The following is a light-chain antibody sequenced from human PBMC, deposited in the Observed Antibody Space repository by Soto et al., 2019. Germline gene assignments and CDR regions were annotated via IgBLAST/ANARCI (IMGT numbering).Light chain of an antibody. CDR3: QQYNNWPPLT. CDR1: QSVSNN. Sequence: EIVMTQSPATLSMSPGERATLSCRASQSVSNNLAWYQQKPGQAPRLLIYRASTRATGIPARLSGSGSGTEFTLTISSLQSEDFAVYYCQQYNNWPPLTFGQGTRLEI. J-gene: IGKJ5*01. CDR2: RAS. V-gene: IGKV3-15*01.